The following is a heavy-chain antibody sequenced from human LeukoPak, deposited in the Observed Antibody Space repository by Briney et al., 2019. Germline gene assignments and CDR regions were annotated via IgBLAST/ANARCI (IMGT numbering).Heavy chain of an antibody. J-gene: IGHJ4*02. V-gene: IGHV4-4*02. D-gene: IGHD3-10*01. CDR3: ATRHHSRTYMVPLDS. CDR1: GVSISSDNW. Sequence: SGTLSLTCAVYGVSISSDNWWTWVRQPPGKGLEWIGETHRSGDTKYNPSLNGRVTISMDNSKNQLSLNLISVTAADAAIYFCATRHHSRTYMVPLDSWGQGTLVTVSS. CDR2: THRSGDT.